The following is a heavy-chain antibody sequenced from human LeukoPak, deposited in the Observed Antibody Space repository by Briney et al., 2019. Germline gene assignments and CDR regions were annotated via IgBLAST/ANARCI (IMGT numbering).Heavy chain of an antibody. D-gene: IGHD3-16*01. CDR1: GGSFSGYY. CDR2: IYTSGST. Sequence: SETLSLTCAVYGGSFSGYYWSWIRQPAGKGLEWIGRIYTSGSTNYNPSLKSRVTMSVDTSKNQFSLKLSSVTAADTAVYYCARFTLAPRNYFDYWGQGTLVTVSS. V-gene: IGHV4-59*10. CDR3: ARFTLAPRNYFDY. J-gene: IGHJ4*02.